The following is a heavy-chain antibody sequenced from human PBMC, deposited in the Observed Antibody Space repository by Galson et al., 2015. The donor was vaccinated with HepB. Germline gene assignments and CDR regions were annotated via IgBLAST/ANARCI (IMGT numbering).Heavy chain of an antibody. V-gene: IGHV4-30-4*08. Sequence: TLSLTCTVSGGSTSSGDRFWSWIRQPPGGGLEWIGYIYHNGATFYNPSLRSRLAFSVDTSKNRFSLKLNSVTAADTAVYYCASQVDWDAGFFDYWGQGTLVPVSS. J-gene: IGHJ4*02. CDR1: GGSTSSGDRF. CDR2: IYHNGAT. D-gene: IGHD1-1*01. CDR3: ASQVDWDAGFFDY.